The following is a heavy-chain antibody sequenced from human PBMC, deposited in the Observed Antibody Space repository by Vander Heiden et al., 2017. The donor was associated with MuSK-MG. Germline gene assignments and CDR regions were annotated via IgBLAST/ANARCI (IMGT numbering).Heavy chain of an antibody. CDR2: INTYTGKS. Sequence: QVQLVPSGSEAKKPGASVKVSGETSCSLFSTDAINGVRQAPGQGREWMGCINTYTGKSTYAQGFTGRFVFSLDTSVSTAYLHIYGLKAEDTALYYGARESGVAATADDGGDIWGQGAMVTVSS. J-gene: IGHJ3*02. V-gene: IGHV7-4-1*01. D-gene: IGHD5-12*01. CDR3: ARESGVAATADDGGDI. CDR1: CSLFSTDA.